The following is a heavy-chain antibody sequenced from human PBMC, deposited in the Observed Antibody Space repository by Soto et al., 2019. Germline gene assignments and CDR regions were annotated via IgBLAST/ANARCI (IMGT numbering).Heavy chain of an antibody. J-gene: IGHJ4*02. Sequence: GASVKVSCKASGYTFTSYYMHWVRQAPGQGLEWMGIINPSGGSTSYAQKFQGRVTMTRDTSTSTVYMELSSLRSEDTAVYYCARDPSDYDSSGYYLNYFDYWGQGTLVTVSS. D-gene: IGHD3-22*01. CDR2: INPSGGST. CDR3: ARDPSDYDSSGYYLNYFDY. CDR1: GYTFTSYY. V-gene: IGHV1-46*01.